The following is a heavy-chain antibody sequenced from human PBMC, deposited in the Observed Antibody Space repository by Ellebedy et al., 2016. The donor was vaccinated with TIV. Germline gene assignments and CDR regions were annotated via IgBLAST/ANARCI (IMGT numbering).Heavy chain of an antibody. V-gene: IGHV1-3*01. D-gene: IGHD3-10*02. J-gene: IGHJ4*02. CDR2: INPGNGNT. Sequence: ASVKVSXXASGYIFTRYALHWVRQAPGQRPEWMAWINPGNGNTKFSEKFQGRVTVTRDTSANTAYMELSSLRSEDTAVYYCATTLTPLFEYYFHHWGQGTPVTVSS. CDR1: GYIFTRYA. CDR3: ATTLTPLFEYYFHH.